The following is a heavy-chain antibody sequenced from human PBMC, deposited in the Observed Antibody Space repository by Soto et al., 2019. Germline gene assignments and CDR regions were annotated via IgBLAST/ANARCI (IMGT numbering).Heavy chain of an antibody. CDR1: GGTFSSYA. Sequence: ASVKVSCKASGGTFSSYAISWVRQAPGQGLEWMGGIIPIFGTANYAQKFQGRVTITADESTSTAYMELSSLRSEDTAVYYCAGGYCSGGSCYYYGMDVWGQGTTVTVSS. CDR3: AGGYCSGGSCYYYGMDV. V-gene: IGHV1-69*13. D-gene: IGHD2-15*01. CDR2: IIPIFGTA. J-gene: IGHJ6*02.